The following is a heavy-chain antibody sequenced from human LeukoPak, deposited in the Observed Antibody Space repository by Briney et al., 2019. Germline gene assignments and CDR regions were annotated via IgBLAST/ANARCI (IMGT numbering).Heavy chain of an antibody. V-gene: IGHV3-9*01. J-gene: IGHJ4*02. D-gene: IGHD6-6*01. CDR2: ISWNSGSI. CDR3: ARESFAARWD. Sequence: GGSLRLSCAASGFTFEDFGMHWVRQAPGKGLEWVSGISWNSGSIAYGDSLKGRFTISRDNANNLLYLQMNSLRAEDTAVYYCARESFAARWDWGQGTLVTVSS. CDR1: GFTFEDFG.